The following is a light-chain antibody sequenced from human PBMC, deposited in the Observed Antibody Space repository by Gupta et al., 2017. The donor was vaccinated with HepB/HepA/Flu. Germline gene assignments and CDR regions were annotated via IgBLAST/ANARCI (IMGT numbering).Light chain of an antibody. V-gene: IGKV3-20*01. J-gene: IGKJ1*01. CDR3: YQQCSSPWT. CDR2: GAS. Sequence: EIVLTQSPGTLSLSPGERATLSCRASQSVSSSYLVWSQQKPGQAPRLLIYGASRRATGIPDRFSGSGSGTDYTLTISRLEPEDFAVYHCYQQCSSPWTFGQGTKVEIK. CDR1: QSVSSSY.